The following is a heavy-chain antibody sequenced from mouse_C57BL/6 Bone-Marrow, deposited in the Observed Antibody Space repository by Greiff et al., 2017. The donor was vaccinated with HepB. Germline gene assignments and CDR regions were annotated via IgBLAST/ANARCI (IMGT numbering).Heavy chain of an antibody. D-gene: IGHD2-3*01. V-gene: IGHV1-64*01. J-gene: IGHJ3*01. CDR1: GYTFTSYW. CDR2: IHPNSGST. Sequence: VQLQQSGAELVKPGASVKLSCKASGYTFTSYWMHWVKQRPGQGLEWIGMIHPNSGSTNYNEKFKSKATLTVDKSSSTAYMQLSSLTSEDSAVYYCARDMDGYYGFAYWGQGTLVTVSA. CDR3: ARDMDGYYGFAY.